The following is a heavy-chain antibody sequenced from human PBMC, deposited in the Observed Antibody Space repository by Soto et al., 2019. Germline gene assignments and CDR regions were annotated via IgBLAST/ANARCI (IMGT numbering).Heavy chain of an antibody. CDR2: IYYSGST. CDR3: ARARISSSPVRYWFDP. CDR1: GGSISSGGYY. V-gene: IGHV4-31*03. Sequence: PSETLSLTCTVSGGSISSGGYYWSWIRQHPGKGLEWIGYIYYSGSTYYNPSLKSRVTISVDTSKNQFSLKLSSVTAADTAVYYCARARISSSPVRYWFDPWGQGTLVPV. D-gene: IGHD6-6*01. J-gene: IGHJ5*02.